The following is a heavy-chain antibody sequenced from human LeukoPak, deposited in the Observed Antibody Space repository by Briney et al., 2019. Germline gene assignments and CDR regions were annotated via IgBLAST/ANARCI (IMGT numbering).Heavy chain of an antibody. V-gene: IGHV1-2*02. CDR3: ARIPYSAVVMPYYFDY. J-gene: IGHJ4*02. Sequence: GASVKVSCKASGFTFTGYYMHWVRQAPGQGLEWMGWINPNSGGTNYAQKFQGRVTMTRDTSISTAYMELSRLRSDDTAVYYCARIPYSAVVMPYYFDYWGQGTLVTVSS. D-gene: IGHD3-22*01. CDR2: INPNSGGT. CDR1: GFTFTGYY.